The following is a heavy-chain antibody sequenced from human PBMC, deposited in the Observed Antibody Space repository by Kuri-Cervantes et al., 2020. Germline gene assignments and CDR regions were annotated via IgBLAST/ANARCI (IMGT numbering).Heavy chain of an antibody. J-gene: IGHJ4*01. V-gene: IGHV3-9*01. CDR2: ISWNSGSI. Sequence: GGSLRLSCAASGFTFSSYAMSWVRQAPGKGLEWVSGISWNSGSIGYADSVKGRFTNSRNNAKHSLFLQMNSLRAEDTALYYCTKDKQGYFDYWGQGTLVTVSS. CDR1: GFTFSSYA. CDR3: TKDKQGYFDY.